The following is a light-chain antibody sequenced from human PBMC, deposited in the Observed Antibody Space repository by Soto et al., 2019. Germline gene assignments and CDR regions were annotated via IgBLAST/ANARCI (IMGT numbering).Light chain of an antibody. Sequence: EIVLTQSPVTLSLSPGERATLSCRASQSVFSSLAWYQPKPGQAPRLLIYDASTRATGIPARFRGSGSGTDFTLTISSLKPEDFSVYYCHQRSNWPLTFGGGTKVEIK. J-gene: IGKJ4*01. CDR2: DAS. CDR1: QSVFSS. V-gene: IGKV3-11*01. CDR3: HQRSNWPLT.